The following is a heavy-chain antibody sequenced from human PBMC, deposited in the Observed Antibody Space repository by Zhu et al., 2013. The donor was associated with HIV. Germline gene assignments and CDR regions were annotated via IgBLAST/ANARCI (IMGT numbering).Heavy chain of an antibody. J-gene: IGHJ4*02. CDR3: ASTTYYVFLELVIILPFYFDY. Sequence: QVQLVQSGAEVKKPGASVKISCKASADTFTNYYIHWVRQAPGQGLEWMGIIKPSSGSASYAQKFQGRVTMTSDTSTTTVYMDLSSLRSEDTAVYYCASTTYYVFLELVIILPFYFDYVGPGNPGPPSP. CDR1: ADTFTNYY. D-gene: IGHD3-3*01. V-gene: IGHV1-46*01. CDR2: IKPSSGSA.